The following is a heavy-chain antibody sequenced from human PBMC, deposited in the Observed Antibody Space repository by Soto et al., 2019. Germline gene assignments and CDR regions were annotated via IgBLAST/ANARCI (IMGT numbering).Heavy chain of an antibody. J-gene: IGHJ4*02. Sequence: QVHLVESGGGVVQPGGSLRLSCAASGFTFSSYAIHWVRQAPGKGLEWVAIIWFDGSNKYYADSVKGRFSISRDNSKNTLFLQMDSLRAEDTAVYYWARGQLPAATTYFDFWGQGTLVIVSS. CDR2: IWFDGSNK. V-gene: IGHV3-33*01. CDR1: GFTFSSYA. D-gene: IGHD2-15*01. CDR3: ARGQLPAATTYFDF.